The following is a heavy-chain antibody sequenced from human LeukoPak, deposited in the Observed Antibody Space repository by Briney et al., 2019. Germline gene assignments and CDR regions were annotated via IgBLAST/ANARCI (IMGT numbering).Heavy chain of an antibody. V-gene: IGHV1-46*01. J-gene: IGHJ6*03. Sequence: ASVNISCKASGYSFTTYYLHWVRQAPGQGLGWMGINNPGGGTVVHGQKFQGRLTITTDESTSTAYMELSSLISEDSAIYYCARIDRYYFYLDVWGKGTTVTVSS. CDR1: GYSFTTYY. CDR3: ARIDRYYFYLDV. CDR2: NNPGGGTV.